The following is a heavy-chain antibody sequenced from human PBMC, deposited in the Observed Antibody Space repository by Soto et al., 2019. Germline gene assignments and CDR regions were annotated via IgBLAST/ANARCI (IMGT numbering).Heavy chain of an antibody. CDR3: ARKAGPTQFYYDS. D-gene: IGHD4-4*01. Sequence: GGSLRLSCAASGFTVSRHYISWVRQAPGKGLEWVSVIYAAGSTYYADSVKGRFTISRDNSKNIVYLQMDSLRAEDTAVYYCARKAGPTQFYYDSWGQGSRVTVSS. J-gene: IGHJ4*02. V-gene: IGHV3-53*01. CDR1: GFTVSRHY. CDR2: IYAAGST.